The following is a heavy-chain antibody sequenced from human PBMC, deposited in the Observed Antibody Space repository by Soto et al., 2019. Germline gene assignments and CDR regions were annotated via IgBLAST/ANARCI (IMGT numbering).Heavy chain of an antibody. D-gene: IGHD3-22*01. CDR3: ARDDSSGYYRGVGGFDI. J-gene: IGHJ3*02. CDR2: IYYSGST. CDR1: GRSISSSY. V-gene: IGHV4-59*01. Sequence: SETLSLNCTVSGRSISSSYCSWIRQPPGKGLEWIGYIYYSGSTNYNPSLKSRVTISVDTSKNQFSLKLRSVTAADTAVYYCARDDSSGYYRGVGGFDIWGQGTMVT.